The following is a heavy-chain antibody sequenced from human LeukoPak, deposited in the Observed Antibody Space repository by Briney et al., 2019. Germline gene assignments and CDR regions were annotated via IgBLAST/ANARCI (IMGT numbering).Heavy chain of an antibody. Sequence: GGSLRLSRAASGFTFSSYAMSWVRQAPGKGLEWVSAISGSGGSTYYADSVKGRFTISSDNAKNTLYLQMNSLRAEDTAVYYCAKTRVCFDYWGQGTLVTVSS. D-gene: IGHD2-8*01. CDR1: GFTFSSYA. J-gene: IGHJ4*02. CDR3: AKTRVCFDY. CDR2: ISGSGGST. V-gene: IGHV3-23*01.